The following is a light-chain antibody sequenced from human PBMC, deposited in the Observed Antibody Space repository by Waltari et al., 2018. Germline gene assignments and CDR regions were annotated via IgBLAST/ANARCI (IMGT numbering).Light chain of an antibody. CDR3: QAWDSGAAYV. CDR1: DLVHKY. CDR2: QDS. J-gene: IGLJ1*01. Sequence: SYDLPQPPAVSVPPVQTASITSPSDDLVHKYTSWYQKKPGQSPVLVIYQDSKRPSGIPERFSGSNSGTTATLTISGAQAMDEADYYCQAWDSGAAYVFGPGTQVTVL. V-gene: IGLV3-1*01.